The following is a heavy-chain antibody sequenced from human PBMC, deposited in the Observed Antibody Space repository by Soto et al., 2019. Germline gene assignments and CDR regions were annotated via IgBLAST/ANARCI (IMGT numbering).Heavy chain of an antibody. D-gene: IGHD3-22*01. CDR2: IIPMFGPP. V-gene: IGHV1-69*01. CDR3: ARDYDTGGYLDY. J-gene: IGHJ4*02. Sequence: TCTVSGGSISSYYWSWIRQPAGKGLEWMGGIIPMFGPPNYAQKFQGRLTISADESTSTVFMELSSLRREDAAVYYCARDYDTGGYLDYWGQGTLVTVSS. CDR1: GGSISSYY.